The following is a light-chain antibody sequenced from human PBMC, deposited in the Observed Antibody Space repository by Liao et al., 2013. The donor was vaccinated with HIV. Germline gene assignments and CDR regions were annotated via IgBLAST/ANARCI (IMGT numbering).Light chain of an antibody. V-gene: IGLV3-21*01. J-gene: IGLJ3*02. CDR2: YDS. CDR3: QVWDSSSDHPWV. Sequence: SYVLTQPPSVSLAPGKTARITCGGDNIGSKSVHWYQQKPGQAPVLVIYYDSDRPSGIPERISGSNSGNTATLTISGVEAGDEADYYCQVWDSSSDHPWVFGGGTKLTVL. CDR1: NIGSKS.